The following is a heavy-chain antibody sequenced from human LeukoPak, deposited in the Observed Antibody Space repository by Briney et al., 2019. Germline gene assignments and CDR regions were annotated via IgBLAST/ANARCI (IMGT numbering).Heavy chain of an antibody. CDR2: ILSDESST. CDR1: GFTFSSYW. Sequence: GGSLRLSCAASGFTFSSYWMHWVRQAPGKGLVWVSRILSDESSTTYADSVKGRFTISRDNAKNTLYLQMNSLRAEDTAVYYCAREELGYCSSTSCYDVVNWFDPWGQGTLATVSS. D-gene: IGHD2-2*01. CDR3: AREELGYCSSTSCYDVVNWFDP. J-gene: IGHJ5*02. V-gene: IGHV3-74*01.